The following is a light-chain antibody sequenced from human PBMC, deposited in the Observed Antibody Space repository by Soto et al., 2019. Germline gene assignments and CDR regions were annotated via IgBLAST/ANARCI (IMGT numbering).Light chain of an antibody. V-gene: IGKV3-15*01. J-gene: IGKJ1*01. CDR2: GAS. CDR1: QSVRRN. CDR3: QQYNNWPQT. Sequence: EIEMTPSPSPLSVSVGDRAPLSCGAGQSVRRNLAWYQQTPGEAPRLLIYGASTRATGIPARFSGSGSGTEFTLTISSLQSEDFEVYYCQQYNNWPQTFGQGTKVDIK.